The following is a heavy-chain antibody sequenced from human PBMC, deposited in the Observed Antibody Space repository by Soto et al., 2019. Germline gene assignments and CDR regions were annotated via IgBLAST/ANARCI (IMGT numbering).Heavy chain of an antibody. J-gene: IGHJ6*04. CDR1: GGSFSGYC. Sequence: SETLSLTCAVYGGSFSGYCLSWIRQHPGKGLEWIGYIYYSGSTYYNPSLKSRVTISVDTSKNQFSLKLSSVTAADTAVYYCARDWSGGSCNRENYGMDVWGKGTTVTVSS. CDR3: ARDWSGGSCNRENYGMDV. V-gene: IGHV4-31*11. D-gene: IGHD2-15*01. CDR2: IYYSGST.